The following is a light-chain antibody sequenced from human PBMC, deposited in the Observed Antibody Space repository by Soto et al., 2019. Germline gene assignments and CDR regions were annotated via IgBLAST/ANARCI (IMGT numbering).Light chain of an antibody. V-gene: IGKV3-20*01. CDR3: QQYGVSPQT. J-gene: IGKJ2*01. Sequence: LTQSPGTLSLSPGERATLFCRASQSLSSSLAWYQQKSGQAPRLLIYGTSNRATGIPDRFSGSGSGTDFSLTISRLEPEDFAVYYCQQYGVSPQTFGQGTKVDIK. CDR1: QSLSSS. CDR2: GTS.